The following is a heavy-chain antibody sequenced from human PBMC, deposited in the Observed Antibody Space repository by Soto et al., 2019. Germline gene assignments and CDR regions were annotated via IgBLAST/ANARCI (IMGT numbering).Heavy chain of an antibody. J-gene: IGHJ4*02. D-gene: IGHD1-26*01. CDR2: IITIFGTT. CDR3: TVRSMGDVDS. CDR1: GGTFGTYI. V-gene: IGHV1-69*01. Sequence: QVHLVQSGAEVKKPGSSVKVSCTASGGTFGTYIISWVRQGPGQGLEWMGGIITIFGTTTYAQKFQGRVTITADESSGTAYMDLSSLRSGDTALYYCTVRSMGDVDSWGQGTLVAVSS.